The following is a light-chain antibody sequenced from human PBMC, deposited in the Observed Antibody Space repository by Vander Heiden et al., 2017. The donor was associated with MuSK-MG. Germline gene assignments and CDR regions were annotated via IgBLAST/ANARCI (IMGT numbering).Light chain of an antibody. V-gene: IGKV1-33*01. Sequence: DSQMTQSRSSLSASAGDSVTITCQASQDISNYLNWYQQKPGKAPKLLIYDASNLETAVPSRFSGSGSATDFTFTISSLQPEDIATYYCQQYDNFPSITFGQGTRLDIK. CDR3: QQYDNFPSIT. J-gene: IGKJ5*01. CDR1: QDISNY. CDR2: DAS.